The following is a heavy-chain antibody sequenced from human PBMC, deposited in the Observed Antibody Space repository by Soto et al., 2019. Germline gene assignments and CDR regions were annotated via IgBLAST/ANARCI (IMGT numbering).Heavy chain of an antibody. CDR1: GFTFDDYA. V-gene: IGHV3-9*01. J-gene: IGHJ4*02. CDR3: AKDRWLWVRGECFDY. CDR2: ISWNSGSI. D-gene: IGHD5-12*01. Sequence: EVQLVESGGGLVQPGRSLRLSCAASGFTFDDYAMHWVRQAPGKGLEWVSGISWNSGSIGYADSVKGRFTISRDNAKNSLYLQMNSLRAEDTALYYCAKDRWLWVRGECFDYWGQGTLVTVSS.